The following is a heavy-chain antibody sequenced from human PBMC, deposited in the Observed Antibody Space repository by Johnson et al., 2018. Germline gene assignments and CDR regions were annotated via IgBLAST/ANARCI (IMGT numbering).Heavy chain of an antibody. CDR2: ISSSSSYI. CDR3: AREVAAMDMDYYYYMAG. D-gene: IGHD2-2*03. CDR1: GFTFSSYS. V-gene: IGHV3-21*01. J-gene: IGHJ6*03. Sequence: AQLVQSGGGLVKPGGSLRLSCAASGFTFSSYSMNWVRQAPGKGLEWVSSISSSSSYIYYADSVKGRFTISRDNAKNSLYLQMNSLRAEDTAVYYCAREVAAMDMDYYYYMAGGGEGTTGTVSS.